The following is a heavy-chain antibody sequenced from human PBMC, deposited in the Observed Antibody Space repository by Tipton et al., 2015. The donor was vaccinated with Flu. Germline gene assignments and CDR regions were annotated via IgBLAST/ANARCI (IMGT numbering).Heavy chain of an antibody. CDR1: GYSFSNYW. D-gene: IGHD2-8*01. V-gene: IGHV5-51*01. CDR3: VRHPYCTNAVCPPGYWYFDL. J-gene: IGHJ2*01. CDR2: IYPGDSNT. Sequence: QLVQSGAEVKKPGESLKIPCKGSGYSFSNYWIGWVRQMPGKGLEWMGIIYPGDSNTRYNPSFQGQVTISADKSIATAYLQWTSLKASDTAMYYCVRHPYCTNAVCPPGYWYFDLWGRGALVTVSS.